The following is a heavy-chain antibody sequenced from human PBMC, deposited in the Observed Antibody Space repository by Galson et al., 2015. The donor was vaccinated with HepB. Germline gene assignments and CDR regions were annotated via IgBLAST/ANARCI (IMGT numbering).Heavy chain of an antibody. CDR2: IWYDGSDK. CDR1: GFTFSSYG. Sequence: SLRLSCAASGFTFSSYGMHWVRQAPDKGLEWVAVIWYDGSDKYYADSVKGRFTISRDNSKNTLYLQMNSLRAEDTAVYYCARDRRSYYGGGGGAFDIWGQGTMVTVSS. CDR3: ARDRRSYYGGGGGAFDI. V-gene: IGHV3-33*01. D-gene: IGHD1-26*01. J-gene: IGHJ3*02.